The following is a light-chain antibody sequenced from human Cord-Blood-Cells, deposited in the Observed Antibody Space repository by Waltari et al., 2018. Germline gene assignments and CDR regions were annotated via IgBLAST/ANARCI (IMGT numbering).Light chain of an antibody. CDR2: GAS. V-gene: IGKV3-15*01. Sequence: DTLMTQSTATLSVSPGERATLSCRASQSVSSNLAWYQQKPGQAPRLLIYGASTRATGIPASCSGSGSGTDFTLTISSLRSEDFAVVYCQQYNISPPWTFGEGTKVEIK. CDR1: QSVSSN. CDR3: QQYNISPPWT. J-gene: IGKJ1*01.